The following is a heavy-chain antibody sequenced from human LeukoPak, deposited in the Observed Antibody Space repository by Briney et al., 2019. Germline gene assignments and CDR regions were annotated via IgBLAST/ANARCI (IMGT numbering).Heavy chain of an antibody. CDR3: AKDQTRITMVRGVIGDAFDI. CDR1: GFTFSSYA. CDR2: ISGSGGST. J-gene: IGHJ3*02. V-gene: IGHV3-23*01. Sequence: GGSLRLSCAASGFTFSSYAMSWVRQAPGKGLEWVSAISGSGGSTYYADSVKGRFTISRDNSKNTLYLQMNSLRAEDTAVYYCAKDQTRITMVRGVIGDAFDIWGQGTMVTVSS. D-gene: IGHD3-10*01.